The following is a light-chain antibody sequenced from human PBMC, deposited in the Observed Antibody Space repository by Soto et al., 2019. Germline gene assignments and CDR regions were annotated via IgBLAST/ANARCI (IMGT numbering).Light chain of an antibody. V-gene: IGKV3-20*01. CDR3: QQYITASRTWA. CDR1: QSVDSSY. J-gene: IGKJ1*01. Sequence: EIVSKLSPCTLSLSPGERATLSCRASQSVDSSYLAWYQQKPGRAPRLLIYGASSRATGIPDRFSGSGSGTEFTLTISSLQPDDFATYFCQQYITASRTWAFGQGAKVAI. CDR2: GAS.